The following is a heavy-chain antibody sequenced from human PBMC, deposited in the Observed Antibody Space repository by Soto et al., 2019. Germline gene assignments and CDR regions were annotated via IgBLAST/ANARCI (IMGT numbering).Heavy chain of an antibody. CDR3: ARDGAPGGLMDV. J-gene: IGHJ6*02. V-gene: IGHV1-18*01. Sequence: ASVKVSCKASGYTFTNYGLGWVLQAPVQGLEWMGCITPYNGNTNYAQNFQGRVTMTTDTSTSTAYMDLRSLRSDDTAVYYCARDGAPGGLMDVWGRGTTVTVSS. CDR1: GYTFTNYG. D-gene: IGHD1-26*01. CDR2: ITPYNGNT.